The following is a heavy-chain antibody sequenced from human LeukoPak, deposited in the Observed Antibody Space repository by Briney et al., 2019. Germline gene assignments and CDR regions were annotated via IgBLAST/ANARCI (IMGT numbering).Heavy chain of an antibody. D-gene: IGHD5-18*01. CDR2: IYPGGSNG. Sequence: GESLKISCKCSGFDFTAYGIAWVRQMPGKGLEWMGNIYPGGSNGRYSTSFQGQVTMSADKSITTVYLQWSSLKASDTAMYYCARHFHSAWFGFWGQGSLVTVSS. CDR1: GFDFTAYG. CDR3: ARHFHSAWFGF. V-gene: IGHV5-51*01. J-gene: IGHJ4*02.